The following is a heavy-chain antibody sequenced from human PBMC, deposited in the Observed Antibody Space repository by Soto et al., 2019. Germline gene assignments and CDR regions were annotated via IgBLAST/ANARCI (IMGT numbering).Heavy chain of an antibody. D-gene: IGHD2-15*01. CDR1: GYTFTGDY. CDR3: AREECSGGCHQEMDV. Sequence: ASVKVSCKASGYTFTGDYMHWVRQAPGQGLEWMGWMNFRSGDTKSTQKFQGRVTMTRDTSINTAYMELTRLTSDDTALYYCAREECSGGCHQEMDVWGQGTTVTVSS. V-gene: IGHV1-2*02. CDR2: MNFRSGDT. J-gene: IGHJ6*02.